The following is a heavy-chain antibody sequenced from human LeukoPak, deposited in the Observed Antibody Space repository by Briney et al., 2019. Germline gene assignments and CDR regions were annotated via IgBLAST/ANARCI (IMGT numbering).Heavy chain of an antibody. D-gene: IGHD1-26*01. CDR2: INSDGSST. CDR3: ARDHGSYFYYYYYYMDV. V-gene: IGHV3-74*01. J-gene: IGHJ6*03. CDR1: GFTFSSYW. Sequence: GGSLRLSCAASGFTFSSYWMHWVRQAPGKGLVWVSRINSDGSSTSYADSVKGRFTISRDNAKNTLYLQMNSLRAEDTAVYYCARDHGSYFYYYYYYMDVWGKGTTVTVSS.